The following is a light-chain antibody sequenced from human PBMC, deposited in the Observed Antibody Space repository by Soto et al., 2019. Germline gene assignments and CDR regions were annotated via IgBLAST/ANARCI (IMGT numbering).Light chain of an antibody. CDR3: QQFGTSPLYT. Sequence: ESVLTQSQGTLSLSPGERVTLSCRASQTFGRTYLAWYQQKPGQSPRLLIYDASSRATGIPDRFSGSGSGTGFTLTISRLAPEAFAVYYCQQFGTSPLYTFGQGTKLEIK. V-gene: IGKV3-20*01. CDR1: QTFGRTY. J-gene: IGKJ2*01. CDR2: DAS.